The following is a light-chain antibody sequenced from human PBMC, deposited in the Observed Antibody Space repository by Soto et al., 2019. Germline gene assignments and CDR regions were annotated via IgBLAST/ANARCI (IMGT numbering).Light chain of an antibody. CDR1: SSVVGGYNY. J-gene: IGLJ1*01. CDR3: SSYTSSSTYV. V-gene: IGLV2-14*01. Sequence: QSVLTQPASVSGSPGQSLTVSCTGTSSVVGGYNYVSWYQQRPGKAPKLMIYEVSNRPSGVSDRFSGSKSGNTASLTISGLQAEDEADYYCSSYTSSSTYVFGTGTKVTVL. CDR2: EVS.